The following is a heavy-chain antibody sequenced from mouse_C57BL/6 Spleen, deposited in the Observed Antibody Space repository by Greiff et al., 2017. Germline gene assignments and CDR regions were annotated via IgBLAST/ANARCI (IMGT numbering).Heavy chain of an antibody. J-gene: IGHJ2*01. CDR2: IYPGGGYT. V-gene: IGHV1-63*01. Sequence: VKLMESGAELVRPGTSVKMSCKASGYTFTNYWIGWAKQRPGHGLEWIGDIYPGGGYTNYNEKFKGKATLTADKSSSTAYMQFSSLTSEDSAIYYCARGGSTVVATREYFDYWGQGTTLTVSS. D-gene: IGHD1-1*01. CDR3: ARGGSTVVATREYFDY. CDR1: GYTFTNYW.